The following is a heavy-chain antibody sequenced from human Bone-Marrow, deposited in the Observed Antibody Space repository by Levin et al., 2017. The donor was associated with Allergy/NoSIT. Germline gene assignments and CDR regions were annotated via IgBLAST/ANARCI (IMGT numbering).Heavy chain of an antibody. V-gene: IGHV1-2*02. D-gene: IGHD4-17*01. CDR3: ARNDYGDYVQNFDY. CDR2: VNCNSGHT. CDR1: GYTFTDHY. J-gene: IGHJ4*02. Sequence: PRASVKVSCKATGYTFTDHYIHWVRQAPGQGFEWMGWVNCNSGHTHYAQKFQDRVTMTRDTSITTAYIEMTSLRFDDTALYFCARNDYGDYVQNFDYWGQGTLVTVSS.